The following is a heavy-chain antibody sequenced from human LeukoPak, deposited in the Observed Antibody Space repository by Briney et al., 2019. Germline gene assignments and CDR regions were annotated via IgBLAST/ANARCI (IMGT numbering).Heavy chain of an antibody. CDR2: IYDSGNT. Sequence: PSETLSLTCSVSGGSISSYYWSWIRQPPEKRLEGIGDIYDSGNTNYNLSLKSRVTISGDTSKNKFSVNLNCVTAADTAVYYCEKVAKYYYGSETYFFFEDWGQGTLVTVSS. V-gene: IGHV4-59*01. CDR1: GGSISSYY. D-gene: IGHD3-10*01. J-gene: IGHJ4*02. CDR3: EKVAKYYYGSETYFFFED.